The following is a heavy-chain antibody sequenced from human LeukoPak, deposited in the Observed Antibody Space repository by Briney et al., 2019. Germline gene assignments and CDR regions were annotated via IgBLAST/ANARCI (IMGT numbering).Heavy chain of an antibody. J-gene: IGHJ4*02. D-gene: IGHD3-10*01. CDR1: GFTFSSYG. V-gene: IGHV3-64D*06. CDR2: VSSQGGST. CDR3: VKNYYGSGTYLEFDY. Sequence: PGGSLRLSCSASGFTFSSYGMHWVRQAPGKGLEYVSGVSSQGGSTYYADSVKGRSTISRDNSKNTLYLQMSSLRVDDMAVYYCVKNYYGSGTYLEFDYWGQGTLVTVSS.